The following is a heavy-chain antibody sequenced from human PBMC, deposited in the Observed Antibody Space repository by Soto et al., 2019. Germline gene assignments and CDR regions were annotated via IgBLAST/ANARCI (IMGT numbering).Heavy chain of an antibody. D-gene: IGHD3-16*01. V-gene: IGHV1-18*01. J-gene: IGHJ6*02. CDR3: VMVDNYVTPTPQDV. CDR2: ISPYTGNT. CDR1: GYIFVNYG. Sequence: QVQLVQSGDEVKKPGASVKVSCKASGYIFVNYGIAWVRQAPGQGLEWMGWISPYTGNTHSATKIQGRLTMTTDTSTSTSYMDLGSLKSHDTAVYYCVMVDNYVTPTPQDVWGQGTTVTVSS.